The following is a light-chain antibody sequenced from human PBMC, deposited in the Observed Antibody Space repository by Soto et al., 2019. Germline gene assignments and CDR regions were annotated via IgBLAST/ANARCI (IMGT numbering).Light chain of an antibody. CDR3: QQYFSYPHT. CDR1: QSVLYSSNNNNY. Sequence: DIVVTQSPDSLPVSLGERATINCKSSQSVLYSSNNNNYIAWYQQKPGQPPKLLIYWASNRQSGVPDRFGGSGSETDFTLTITSLQAEDVAVYYCQQYFSYPHTFGQGTKLEI. V-gene: IGKV4-1*01. J-gene: IGKJ2*01. CDR2: WAS.